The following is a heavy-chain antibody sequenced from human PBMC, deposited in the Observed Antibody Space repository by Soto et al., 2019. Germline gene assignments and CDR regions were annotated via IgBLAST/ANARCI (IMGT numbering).Heavy chain of an antibody. CDR3: ARSRGSYYSNFDS. V-gene: IGHV1-69*08. D-gene: IGHD3-10*01. Sequence: QVQLGQSGAEVKKPGSSVKVSCTASADTVTGYTVTWVRQAPGQGLEWVGRVIPILGASNFAQKFQGRVTISADKSTDTAYMVLTGLTSEDTAVYYCARSRGSYYSNFDSWGQGTLVTVSS. CDR1: ADTVTGYT. J-gene: IGHJ4*02. CDR2: VIPILGAS.